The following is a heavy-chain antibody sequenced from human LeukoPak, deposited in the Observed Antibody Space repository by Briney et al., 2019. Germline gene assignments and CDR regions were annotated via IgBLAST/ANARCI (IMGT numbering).Heavy chain of an antibody. D-gene: IGHD3-22*01. CDR3: AKVVYYDSSGWRPAFDI. J-gene: IGHJ3*02. Sequence: GGSLRLSCAASGFTFSSYVMSWVRQAPGKGLEWASAISGSGGNTYYADSVKGRFTISRDNSKNTLYLQMNSLRAEDTAVYYCAKVVYYDSSGWRPAFDIWGQGTMVTVSS. CDR2: ISGSGGNT. CDR1: GFTFSSYV. V-gene: IGHV3-23*01.